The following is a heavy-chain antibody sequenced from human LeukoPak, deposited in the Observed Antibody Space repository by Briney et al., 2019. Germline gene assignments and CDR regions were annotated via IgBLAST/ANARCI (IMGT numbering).Heavy chain of an antibody. J-gene: IGHJ4*02. CDR3: AKENRNGPMPDCSSTSCYNRPSDY. D-gene: IGHD2-2*02. CDR1: GGSISIYY. CDR2: IYTNGNT. Sequence: SETLSLTCYVSGGSISIYYWTWIRQPAGKGLEWIGRIYTNGNTNYNPSLKSRVTMSVDTSTNQFSLKLRSVTAADTAVYYCAKENRNGPMPDCSSTSCYNRPSDYWGQGTLVTVSS. V-gene: IGHV4-4*07.